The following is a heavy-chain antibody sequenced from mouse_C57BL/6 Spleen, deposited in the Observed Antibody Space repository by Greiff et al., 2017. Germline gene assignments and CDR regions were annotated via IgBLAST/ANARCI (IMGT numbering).Heavy chain of an antibody. D-gene: IGHD2-3*01. V-gene: IGHV1-55*01. CDR1: GYTFTSYW. CDR3: ARDGYYNWYFDV. Sequence: QVQLQQPGAELVKPGASVKMSCKASGYTFTSYWITWVKQRPGQGLEWIGDIYPGSGSTNYNEKFKSKATMTVDTSSSTAYMQLSSLTSEDSAVXNYARDGYYNWYFDVWGTGTTVTVSS. CDR2: IYPGSGST. J-gene: IGHJ1*03.